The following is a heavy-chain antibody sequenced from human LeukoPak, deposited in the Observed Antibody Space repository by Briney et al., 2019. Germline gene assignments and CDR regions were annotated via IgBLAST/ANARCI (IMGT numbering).Heavy chain of an antibody. CDR3: SKDLHDC. V-gene: IGHV3-15*01. J-gene: IGHJ4*02. Sequence: GGSLRLSCAASGFTFSNAWMSWVRQAPGKGLEWVGRIKSKNDGGTADYTAPVKGRFTISRDDTKKTLYLQMNSLKTEDTAVYYCSKDLHDCWGQGTLVTISS. CDR2: IKSKNDGGTA. CDR1: GFTFSNAW.